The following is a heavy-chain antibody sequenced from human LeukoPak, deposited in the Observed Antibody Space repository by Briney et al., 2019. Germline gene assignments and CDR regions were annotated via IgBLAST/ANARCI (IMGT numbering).Heavy chain of an antibody. D-gene: IGHD3-3*01. CDR2: IYTSGST. J-gene: IGHJ6*03. CDR1: GGSISSYY. Sequence: PSETLSLTCTVSGGSISSYYWSWIRQPAGKGLEWIGRIYTSGSTNYNPSLKSRVTISVDKSKNQFSLKLSSVTAADTAVYYCARGDFWSGYSPDTHYYYMDVWGKGTTVTVSS. V-gene: IGHV4-4*07. CDR3: ARGDFWSGYSPDTHYYYMDV.